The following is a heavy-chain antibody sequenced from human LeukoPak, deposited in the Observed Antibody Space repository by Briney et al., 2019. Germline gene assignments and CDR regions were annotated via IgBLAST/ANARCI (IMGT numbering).Heavy chain of an antibody. CDR2: INGATGNT. CDR1: GYTFTSHA. V-gene: IGHV1-3*01. CDR3: ARSIVIVPNTSYYYYYMDV. Sequence: ASVKVSCKASGYTFTSHALQRVRQAPGEGPEWMAWINGATGNTEYSQKFQARVTITRDTSASTAYMELSSLRSEDTAVYYCARSIVIVPNTSYYYYYMDVWGQGTTVTVSS. J-gene: IGHJ6*02. D-gene: IGHD2/OR15-2a*01.